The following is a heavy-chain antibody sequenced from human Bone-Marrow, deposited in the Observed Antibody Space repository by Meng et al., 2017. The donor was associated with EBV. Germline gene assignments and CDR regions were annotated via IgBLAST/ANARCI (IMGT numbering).Heavy chain of an antibody. Sequence: QVQGVQSGAEVKKPGALVKVSGKASGGAFRDAAISWVRQAPGQGLEWMGGLIPDFGTPDYAPNYQDRVTITADESTSTAYMELNSLTTEDTAIYYCARESGRGYTPDFWGQGTLVTVSS. D-gene: IGHD3-10*01. CDR3: ARESGRGYTPDF. V-gene: IGHV1-69*01. J-gene: IGHJ4*02. CDR2: LIPDFGTP. CDR1: GGAFRDAA.